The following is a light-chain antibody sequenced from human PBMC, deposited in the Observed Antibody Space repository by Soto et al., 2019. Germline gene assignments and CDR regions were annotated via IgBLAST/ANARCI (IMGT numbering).Light chain of an antibody. CDR3: CSYAGSSTWV. CDR1: SSDVGNFNL. CDR2: EDN. J-gene: IGLJ3*02. V-gene: IGLV2-23*01. Sequence: QLVLTQPASVSGSPGQSITISCTGTSSDVGNFNLVSWYQQPPGEAPKLLIYEDNKRPSGVSDRFSGSKSGNTASLTISGLQADDEADYSCCSYAGSSTWVFGGGTKLTVL.